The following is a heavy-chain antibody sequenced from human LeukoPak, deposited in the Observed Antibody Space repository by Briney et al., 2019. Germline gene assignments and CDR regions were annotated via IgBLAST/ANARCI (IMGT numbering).Heavy chain of an antibody. D-gene: IGHD6-6*01. V-gene: IGHV3-74*01. Sequence: GGSLRLSCAASGFTFSSYWMHWVRQAPGKGLVWVSRINSDGSSTSYADSVKGRFTISRDNAKNTLYLQMNSLRAEDTAVYYCAVLSFIAAIDYWGQGTLVTVSS. J-gene: IGHJ4*02. CDR1: GFTFSSYW. CDR2: INSDGSST. CDR3: AVLSFIAAIDY.